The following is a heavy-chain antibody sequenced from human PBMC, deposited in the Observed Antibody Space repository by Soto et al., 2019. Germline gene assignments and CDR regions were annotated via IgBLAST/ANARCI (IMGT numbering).Heavy chain of an antibody. Sequence: WPSVKVSCKASGNTFASHGFSWVRQAPGQGLEWMGWISGFNGQTNYALKFQGRVTLTTDTSTSTAYMELRSLRSDDTAVYFCARVDPRGVAVVRDYWGQGTLVTVSS. CDR1: GNTFASHG. CDR3: ARVDPRGVAVVRDY. J-gene: IGHJ4*02. CDR2: ISGFNGQT. D-gene: IGHD3-10*01. V-gene: IGHV1-18*01.